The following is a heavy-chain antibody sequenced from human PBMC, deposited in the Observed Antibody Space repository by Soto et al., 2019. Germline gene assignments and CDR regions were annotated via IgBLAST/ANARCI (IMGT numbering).Heavy chain of an antibody. D-gene: IGHD2-21*02. CDR2: INGGSSLT. V-gene: IGHV3-21*01. CDR3: AAEVTSDAFDF. Sequence: GGSLRLSCTASGFNFSTYSMNWVRQAPGKGLEWVSSINGGSSLTYYADSLKGRFTISRDNAKNSLYLQLNSLRAEDTAIYYCAAEVTSDAFDFWGQGTMVTVSS. CDR1: GFNFSTYS. J-gene: IGHJ3*01.